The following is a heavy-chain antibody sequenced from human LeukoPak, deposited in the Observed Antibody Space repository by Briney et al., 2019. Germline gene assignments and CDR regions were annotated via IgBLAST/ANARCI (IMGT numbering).Heavy chain of an antibody. V-gene: IGHV3-64*01. CDR3: ARGRGGYDYVDY. CDR2: DSSNGGST. D-gene: IGHD5-12*01. Sequence: GGSLSLCCAASGFIFSNYAMHGLRQAPGRGLEYVSSDSSNGGSTYYANFVRGRFIIYSDTSKNTHKVQRGRLRDECMVVYYWARGRGGYDYVDYWGQGTLVTVSS. J-gene: IGHJ4*02. CDR1: GFIFSNYA.